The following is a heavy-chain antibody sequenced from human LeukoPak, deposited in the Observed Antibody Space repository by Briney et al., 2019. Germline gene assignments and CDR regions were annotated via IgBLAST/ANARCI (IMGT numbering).Heavy chain of an antibody. D-gene: IGHD4-17*01. Sequence: GASVKVSCRASGGTFSSYAISWVRQAPGQGLEWMGRIIPILGIANYAQKFQGRVTITADKSTSTAYMELSSLRSEDTAVYYCARYLSVTSYYYYGMDVWGQGTTVTVSS. J-gene: IGHJ6*02. CDR2: IIPILGIA. CDR1: GGTFSSYA. V-gene: IGHV1-69*04. CDR3: ARYLSVTSYYYYGMDV.